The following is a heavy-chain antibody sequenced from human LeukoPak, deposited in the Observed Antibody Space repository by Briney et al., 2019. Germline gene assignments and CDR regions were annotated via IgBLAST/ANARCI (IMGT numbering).Heavy chain of an antibody. CDR2: IFDNGST. CDR1: GDSLTNYY. J-gene: IGHJ4*02. Sequence: SETLSLTCTVSGDSLTNYYWSWIRLPPGKGLEWVASIFDNGSTNDNRSLKSRVTISLDTSNNQFSLKVNSVTAADTAVYYCARGGYGSAFYFWGQGTLVTVSS. V-gene: IGHV4-59*01. D-gene: IGHD3-10*01. CDR3: ARGGYGSAFYF.